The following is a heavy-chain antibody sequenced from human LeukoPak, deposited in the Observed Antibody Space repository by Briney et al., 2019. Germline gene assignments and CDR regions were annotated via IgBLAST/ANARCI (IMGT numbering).Heavy chain of an antibody. D-gene: IGHD2-2*01. CDR1: GFTFSSYS. CDR2: ISGSGGST. V-gene: IGHV3-23*01. Sequence: GGSLRLSCAASGFTFSSYSMNWVRQAPGKGLEWVSAISGSGGSTYYADSVKGRFTISRDNSKNTLYLQMNSLRAEDTAVYYCAKHPADIVVVPAALFDYWGQGTLVTVSS. CDR3: AKHPADIVVVPAALFDY. J-gene: IGHJ4*02.